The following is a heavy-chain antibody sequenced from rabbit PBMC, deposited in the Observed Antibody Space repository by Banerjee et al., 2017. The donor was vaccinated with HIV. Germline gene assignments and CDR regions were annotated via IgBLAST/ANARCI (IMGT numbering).Heavy chain of an antibody. CDR3: ARDGTGGSYFAL. D-gene: IGHD8-1*01. V-gene: IGHV1S40*01. CDR1: GVSFSSSSY. Sequence: QSLEESGGDLVKPGASLTLTCTASGVSFSSSSYMCWVRQAPGKGLEWIACIDTGSSGFTYCATWAKGRFTCSKTSSTTVTLQMTRLTAADTATYFCARDGTGGSYFALWGQGTLVTVS. J-gene: IGHJ4*01. CDR2: IDTGSSGFT.